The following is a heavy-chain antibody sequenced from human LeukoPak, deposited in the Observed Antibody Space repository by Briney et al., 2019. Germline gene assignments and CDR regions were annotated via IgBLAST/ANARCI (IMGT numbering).Heavy chain of an antibody. V-gene: IGHV3-30*03. D-gene: IGHD5-18*01. Sequence: GGSLRLSCAASGFTFSSYGMHWVRQAPGKGLEWVTVISYDGTNKYYADSVKGRFTISRDNSKNTLYLQMNSLRAEGTAVYYCASARSYGFEGFDYWGQGTLVTVSS. CDR2: ISYDGTNK. J-gene: IGHJ4*02. CDR1: GFTFSSYG. CDR3: ASARSYGFEGFDY.